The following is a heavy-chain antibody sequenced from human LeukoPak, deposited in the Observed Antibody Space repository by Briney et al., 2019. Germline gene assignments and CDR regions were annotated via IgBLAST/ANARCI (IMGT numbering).Heavy chain of an antibody. J-gene: IGHJ4*02. Sequence: ASVKVSCKASGYTFTDYYMHWVRQAPGQGFEWMGWINPNDGDTNYAQKFQGRVTMTRDTSISTAHVEVSRLRSDDTAVYYCARANFLYCSSTTCLFDYWGQGTLVTVSS. D-gene: IGHD2-2*01. CDR2: INPNDGDT. CDR3: ARANFLYCSSTTCLFDY. CDR1: GYTFTDYY. V-gene: IGHV1-2*02.